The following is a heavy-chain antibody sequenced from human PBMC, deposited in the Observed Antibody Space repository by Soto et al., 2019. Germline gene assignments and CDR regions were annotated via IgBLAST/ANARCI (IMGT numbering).Heavy chain of an antibody. CDR3: ARHPSDFWFDP. V-gene: IGHV4-39*01. J-gene: IGHJ5*02. D-gene: IGHD2-21*02. CDR2: IYYSGST. Sequence: LSLTCSVSGGSISRSSYFWGWIRQPPGKGLEWIGSIYYSGSTYYNPSLKSRVTVSVDTSKNQFSLKLSSVTAADTAVYYCARHPSDFWFDPWGQGTLVTVS. CDR1: GGSISRSSYF.